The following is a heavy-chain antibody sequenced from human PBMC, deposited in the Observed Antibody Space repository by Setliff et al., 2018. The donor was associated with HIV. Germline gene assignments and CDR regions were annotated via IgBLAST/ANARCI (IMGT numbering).Heavy chain of an antibody. CDR2: FNPEDGKT. J-gene: IGHJ4*02. CDR1: GFTLTELS. V-gene: IGHV1-24*01. Sequence: ASVKVSCKVSGFTLTELSMHWVRQAPGKGLEWMGSFNPEDGKTIYAQKFQGRVTMIEDTSTDTAYMELSSLKSEDTAVYYCTTGLPLFCSGGSCLFDFWGQGTLVTVSS. D-gene: IGHD2-15*01. CDR3: TTGLPLFCSGGSCLFDF.